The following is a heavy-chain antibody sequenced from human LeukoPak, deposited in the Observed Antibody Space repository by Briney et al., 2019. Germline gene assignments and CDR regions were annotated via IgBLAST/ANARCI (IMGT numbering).Heavy chain of an antibody. CDR1: GGSISSGGYY. Sequence: PSETLSLTCTVSGGSISSGGYYWSWIRQHPGKGLEWIGYIYYSGSTYYDPSLKSRVTISVDTSKNQFSLKLSSVTAADTAVYYCARDVSPVMDSSGYYHYFDLWGRGTLVTVSS. CDR3: ARDVSPVMDSSGYYHYFDL. V-gene: IGHV4-31*03. D-gene: IGHD3-22*01. J-gene: IGHJ2*01. CDR2: IYYSGST.